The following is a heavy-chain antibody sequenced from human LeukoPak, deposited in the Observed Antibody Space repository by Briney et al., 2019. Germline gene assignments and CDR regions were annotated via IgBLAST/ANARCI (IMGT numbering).Heavy chain of an antibody. V-gene: IGHV4-34*01. CDR3: AGEPSDYYYYGMDV. D-gene: IGHD1-26*01. CDR1: CGSFSGYY. CDR2: INHSGST. J-gene: IGHJ6*02. Sequence: SETLSLTCAVYCGSFSGYYWSWIRQPPGKGLEWIGEINHSGSTNYNPSLKGRVTISVDTSKNQFSLKLSSVTAADTAVYYCAGEPSDYYYYGMDVWGQGTTVTVSS.